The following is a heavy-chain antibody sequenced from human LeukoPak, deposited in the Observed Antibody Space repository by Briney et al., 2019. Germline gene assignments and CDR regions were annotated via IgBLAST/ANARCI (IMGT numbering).Heavy chain of an antibody. V-gene: IGHV3-74*01. D-gene: IGHD1-26*01. CDR2: INSVGSST. CDR1: GFIFSTYW. J-gene: IGHJ2*01. CDR3: ARVGQGEWFFDL. Sequence: GGSLRLSCTASGFIFSTYWMHWVRQAPGKGLVWVSRINSVGSSTNYADSVKGRFTISRDNAKNMLYLQMNSLRAEDTAVYYCARVGQGEWFFDLWGRGTLVTVSS.